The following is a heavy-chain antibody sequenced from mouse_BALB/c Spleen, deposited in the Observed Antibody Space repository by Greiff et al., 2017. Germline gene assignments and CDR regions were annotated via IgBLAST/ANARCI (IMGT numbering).Heavy chain of an antibody. Sequence: QVQLKQSGPGLVAPSQSLSITCTVSGFSLTGYGVHWVRQSPGKGLEWLGVIWSGGSTDYNAAFISRLSISKDNSKSQVFFKMNSLQANDTAIYYCARTGSSPHYYAMDYWGQGTSVTVSS. V-gene: IGHV2-2*02. J-gene: IGHJ4*01. D-gene: IGHD1-1*01. CDR1: GFSLTGYG. CDR3: ARTGSSPHYYAMDY. CDR2: IWSGGST.